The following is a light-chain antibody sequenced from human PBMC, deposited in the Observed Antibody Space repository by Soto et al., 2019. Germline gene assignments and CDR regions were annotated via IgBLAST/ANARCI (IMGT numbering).Light chain of an antibody. V-gene: IGKV3-15*01. J-gene: IGKJ4*01. CDR3: QQYDNLPLT. Sequence: EIVLTQSPSTLSVSPGEKATLSCRTSQSVSGVLAWFQQKPGRAPRLLIYGASTRATGIPARFSASGSGTEFTPTISSLQPDDFASYYCQQYDNLPLTFGGGTKVDIK. CDR2: GAS. CDR1: QSVSGV.